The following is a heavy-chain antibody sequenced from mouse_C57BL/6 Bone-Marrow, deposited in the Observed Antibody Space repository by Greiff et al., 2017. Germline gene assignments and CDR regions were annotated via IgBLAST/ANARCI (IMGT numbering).Heavy chain of an antibody. CDR2: IYPGDGDT. CDR3: SIGGIYYGNSAWFAY. Sequence: VQLQQSGPELVKPGASVKISCKASGYAFSSSWMNWVKQRPGKGLEWIGRIYPGDGDTNYNGELKGKATLTADKYSSTTYMQLSSLTSEDAAVYFCSIGGIYYGNSAWFAYWGQGTLVTVSA. CDR1: GYAFSSSW. V-gene: IGHV1-82*01. J-gene: IGHJ3*01. D-gene: IGHD2-1*01.